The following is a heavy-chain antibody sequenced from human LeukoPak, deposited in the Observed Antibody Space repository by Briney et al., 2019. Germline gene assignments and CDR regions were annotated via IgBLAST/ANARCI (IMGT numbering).Heavy chain of an antibody. CDR2: IYSGGST. CDR3: ARDLTQTGDGDY. J-gene: IGHJ4*02. Sequence: GGSLRLSCAASAFSLSAYNMNWVRQAPGKGLEWVSVIYSGGSTYYADSVKGRFTISRDNSKNTLYLQMNSLRAEDTAIYYCARDLTQTGDGDYWGQGTLVTVSS. V-gene: IGHV3-66*01. D-gene: IGHD7-27*01. CDR1: AFSLSAYN.